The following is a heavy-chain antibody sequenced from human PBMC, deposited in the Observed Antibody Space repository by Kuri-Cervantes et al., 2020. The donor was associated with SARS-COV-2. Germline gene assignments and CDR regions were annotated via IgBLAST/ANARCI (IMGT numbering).Heavy chain of an antibody. CDR2: IYYRGST. CDR3: ARRSTSITIFGVVNINPFDY. CDR1: GGSISSSSYY. Sequence: GSLRLSCTVSGGSISSSSYYWGWIRQPPGKGLEWIGSIYYRGSTYYNPSLKSRVTISVDTSKNQFSLKLGSVTAADTAVYYCARRSTSITIFGVVNINPFDYWGQGTLVTV. J-gene: IGHJ4*02. D-gene: IGHD3-3*01. V-gene: IGHV4-39*01.